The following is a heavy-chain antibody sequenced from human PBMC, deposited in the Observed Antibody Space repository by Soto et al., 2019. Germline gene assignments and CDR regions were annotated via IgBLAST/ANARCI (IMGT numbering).Heavy chain of an antibody. V-gene: IGHV3-21*01. D-gene: IGHD5-18*01. CDR2: ISSSSSYI. Sequence: EVQLVESGGGLVKPGGSLRLSCAASGFTFSSYSMNWVRQAPGKGLEWVSSISSSSSYIYYADSVKGRFTISRDNAKNSLYLKMNSLRAEDTAVYYCARDGYSYGHYSYGMDVWGQGTTVTASS. CDR3: ARDGYSYGHYSYGMDV. J-gene: IGHJ6*02. CDR1: GFTFSSYS.